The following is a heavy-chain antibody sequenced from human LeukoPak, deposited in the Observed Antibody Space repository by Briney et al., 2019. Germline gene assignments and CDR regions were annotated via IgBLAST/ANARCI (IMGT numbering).Heavy chain of an antibody. V-gene: IGHV3-7*01. CDR1: GTTFDSHY. CDR3: ASAAGWESAY. CDR2: ISQDGSEK. J-gene: IGHJ4*02. D-gene: IGHD1-26*01. Sequence: GGSLRLSRAASGTTFDSHYMTWVRQTPEKGLEWVANISQDGSEKNYVDSVKGRFTISRDNAKKSLYLQMNSLRAEDTAVYYCASAAGWESAYWGQGTLVTVSS.